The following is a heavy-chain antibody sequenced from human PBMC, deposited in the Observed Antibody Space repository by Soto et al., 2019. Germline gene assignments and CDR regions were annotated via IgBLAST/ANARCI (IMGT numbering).Heavy chain of an antibody. D-gene: IGHD3-9*01. CDR3: ARDHYYDVLTGYYKFHYYFDS. J-gene: IGHJ4*02. V-gene: IGHV3-30*03. CDR2: ISYDGSQK. CDR1: GGSISSSSYY. Sequence: LSLTCTVSGGSISSSSYYWGWVRQAPGKGLEWVAVISYDGSQKFYADSVKGRFTISRDNSKNTVSLQMNSLRAEDTALYYCARDHYYDVLTGYYKFHYYFDSWGQGTLVTVSS.